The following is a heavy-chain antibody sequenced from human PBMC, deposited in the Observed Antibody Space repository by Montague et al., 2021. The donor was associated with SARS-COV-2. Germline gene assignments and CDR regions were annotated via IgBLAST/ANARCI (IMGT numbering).Heavy chain of an antibody. CDR3: ARIPVGSKHYFDF. CDR1: GDSVSSNIAT. CDR2: TYYRSKWNN. Sequence: CAISGDSVSSNIATWNSIRQSPSIGLEWLRRTYYRSKWNNDYAESVKSRITIDPDTSKHQFSLHLNSVTPEDTAVYYCARIPVGSKHYFDFWGQGTLVTVSS. D-gene: IGHD2-2*01. J-gene: IGHJ4*02. V-gene: IGHV6-1*01.